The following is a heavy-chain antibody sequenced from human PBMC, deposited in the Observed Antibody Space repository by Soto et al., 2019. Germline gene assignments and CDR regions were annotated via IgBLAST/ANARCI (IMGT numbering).Heavy chain of an antibody. CDR3: ARDGGGKSSGWLSGRYYYYGMDV. J-gene: IGHJ6*02. CDR2: IIPIFGTA. CDR1: GGTFSSYA. V-gene: IGHV1-69*06. D-gene: IGHD6-19*01. Sequence: GASVKVSCKASGGTFSSYAISWVRQAPGQGLEWMGGIIPIFGTANYAQKFQGRVTITADKSTSTAYMELSSLRSEDTAVYYCARDGGGKSSGWLSGRYYYYGMDVWGQGTTVTVSS.